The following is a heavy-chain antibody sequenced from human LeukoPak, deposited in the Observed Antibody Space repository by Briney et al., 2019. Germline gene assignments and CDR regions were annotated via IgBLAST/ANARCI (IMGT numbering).Heavy chain of an antibody. V-gene: IGHV3-23*01. D-gene: IGHD3-10*01. CDR1: GFTFTSYA. CDR2: ISGGGAST. CDR3: AKARVRGVILPFDY. Sequence: GASLRLSCAASGFTFTSYAMTWVRQAPGKGLEWVSAISGGGASTYYADPLKGRFTISRDNSKNTLYLQMSGLRAEDTAVYYCAKARVRGVILPFDYWGQGALVTVSS. J-gene: IGHJ4*02.